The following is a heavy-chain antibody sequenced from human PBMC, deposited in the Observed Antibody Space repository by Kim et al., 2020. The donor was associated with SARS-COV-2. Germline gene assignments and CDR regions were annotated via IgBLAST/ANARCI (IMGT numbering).Heavy chain of an antibody. D-gene: IGHD3-10*01. V-gene: IGHV1-69*13. CDR2: IIPIFGTA. J-gene: IGHJ4*02. CDR3: AREPAMVRGAIDY. Sequence: SVKVSYKASGGTFTSYAISWVRQAPGQGLEWMGGIIPIFGTANYAQKFQGRVTITADESTSTAYMELSSLRSEDTAVYYCAREPAMVRGAIDYWGQGTLVTVSS. CDR1: GGTFTSYA.